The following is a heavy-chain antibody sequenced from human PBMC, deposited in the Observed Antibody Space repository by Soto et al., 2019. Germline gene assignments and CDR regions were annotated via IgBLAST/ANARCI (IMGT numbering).Heavy chain of an antibody. V-gene: IGHV4-59*11. CDR2: FFHPGTA. D-gene: IGHD4-17*01. J-gene: IGHJ2*01. CDR1: GDAISRHY. Sequence: QVQLQESGPGLVKPSETLSLTYSVSGDAISRHYWSWIRQSPGKGLEWLGYFFHPGTALYTPSLQSRVSMSADTSKNQFSRSLTSVIPADSAVYFCARNYGGNSQFFDLWGRGTLVTVSS. CDR3: ARNYGGNSQFFDL.